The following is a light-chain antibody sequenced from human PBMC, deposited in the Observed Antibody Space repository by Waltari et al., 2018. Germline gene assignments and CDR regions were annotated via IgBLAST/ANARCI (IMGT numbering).Light chain of an antibody. V-gene: IGLV2-14*01. CDR1: SSHPGGSNS. J-gene: IGLJ2*01. CDR3: SSYTSSSTLLV. Sequence: QPALTPPASVSGSPGPSITISCTAPSSHPGGSNSVTCYQQHPGKAPKLMIYEVSKRPSGVSKRFSGSKSGNTASLTISGLQAEDEADYYCSSYTSSSTLLVFGGGTKLTVL. CDR2: EVS.